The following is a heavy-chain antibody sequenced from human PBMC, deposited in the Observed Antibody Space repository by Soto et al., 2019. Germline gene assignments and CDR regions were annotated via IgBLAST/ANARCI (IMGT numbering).Heavy chain of an antibody. V-gene: IGHV1-18*01. J-gene: IGHJ6*02. CDR1: GYTFTSYG. D-gene: IGHD3-10*01. CDR2: ISAYNGNT. Sequence: ASVKVSCKASGYTFTSYGISWVRQAPGQGLEWMGWISAYNGNTNYAQKLQGRVTMTTDTSTSTAYMELRSLRSDDTAVYYCARDRFRASGAYYYYYGMDVWGQGTTVTV. CDR3: ARDRFRASGAYYYYYGMDV.